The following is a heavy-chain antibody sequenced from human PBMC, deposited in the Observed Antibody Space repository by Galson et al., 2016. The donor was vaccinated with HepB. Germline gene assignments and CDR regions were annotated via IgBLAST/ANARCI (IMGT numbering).Heavy chain of an antibody. CDR3: ATTSLYHWNEYGVDF. D-gene: IGHD3-16*02. CDR1: GGSFSGYY. CDR2: INHSGAT. Sequence: SETLSLTCAVYGGSFSGYYWSWIRQPPGKGLEWVGEINHSGATNYNPSLKSRVTISVDTSKNHFSLKLSSVTAADTAVYYCATTSLYHWNEYGVDFGGQETMVTVAS. V-gene: IGHV4-34*01. J-gene: IGHJ4*02.